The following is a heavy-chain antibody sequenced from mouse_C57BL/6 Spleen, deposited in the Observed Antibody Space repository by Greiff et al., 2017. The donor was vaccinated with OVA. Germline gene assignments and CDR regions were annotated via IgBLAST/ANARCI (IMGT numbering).Heavy chain of an antibody. V-gene: IGHV1-54*01. CDR3: ARKRLITTGAMDY. Sequence: VQLQQSGAELVRPGTSVKVSCKASGYAFTNYLIEWVKQRPGQGLEWIGVINPGSGGTNYNEKFKGKATLTADTSSSTAYMQLSSLTSEDSAVYYCARKRLITTGAMDYWGQGTSVTVSS. D-gene: IGHD1-1*01. J-gene: IGHJ4*01. CDR2: INPGSGGT. CDR1: GYAFTNYL.